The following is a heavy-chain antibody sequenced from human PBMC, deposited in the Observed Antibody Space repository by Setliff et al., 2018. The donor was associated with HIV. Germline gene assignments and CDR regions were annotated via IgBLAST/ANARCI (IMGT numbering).Heavy chain of an antibody. Sequence: SVKVSCKSSGGTFNSYAIIWVRQAPGQGLEWMGGIIPAFGTTNYAQKVQGRVTMTTDISTRTAYMELRSLRSDDTSVYYCARDDLHYYDLPERYTSGWFFDYWGQGTLVTVSS. CDR1: GGTFNSYA. D-gene: IGHD6-19*01. V-gene: IGHV1-69*05. CDR2: IIPAFGTT. J-gene: IGHJ4*02. CDR3: ARDDLHYYDLPERYTSGWFFDY.